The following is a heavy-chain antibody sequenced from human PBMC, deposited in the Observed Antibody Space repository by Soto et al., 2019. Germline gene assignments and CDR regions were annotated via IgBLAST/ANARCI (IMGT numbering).Heavy chain of an antibody. CDR3: AREYYDFWSGYSPYYYMDV. CDR2: MNPNSGNT. J-gene: IGHJ6*03. CDR1: GYTLTSYD. V-gene: IGHV1-8*01. D-gene: IGHD3-3*01. Sequence: QVQLVQSGAEVKKPGASVKVSCKASGYTLTSYDINWVRQATGQGLEWMGWMNPNSGNTGYAQKFQGRVTMTRNTSISTAYMELSSLRSEDTAVYYCAREYYDFWSGYSPYYYMDVWGKGTTVTVSS.